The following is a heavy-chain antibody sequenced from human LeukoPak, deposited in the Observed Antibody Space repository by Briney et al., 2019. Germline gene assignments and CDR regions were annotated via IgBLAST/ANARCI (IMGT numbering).Heavy chain of an antibody. CDR1: GFTFSDYY. J-gene: IGHJ6*03. Sequence: GGSLRLSCAASGFTFSDYYMSWIRQAPGKGLEWVSYISSSGSTIYYAGSVKGRFTISRDNAKNSLYLQMNSLRAEDTAVYYCARFVSYYYYMDVWGKGTTVTISS. CDR2: ISSSGSTI. V-gene: IGHV3-11*01. CDR3: ARFVSYYYYMDV.